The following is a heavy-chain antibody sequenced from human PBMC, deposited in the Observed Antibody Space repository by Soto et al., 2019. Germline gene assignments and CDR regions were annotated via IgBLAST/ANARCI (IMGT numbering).Heavy chain of an antibody. CDR3: AKELRFLEWLPPPFDY. CDR2: ISGSGDST. D-gene: IGHD3-3*01. CDR1: GFTFSSYA. V-gene: IGHV3-23*01. J-gene: IGHJ4*02. Sequence: GGSLRLSCAASGFTFSSYAMSWVRQAPGKGLEWVSVISGSGDSTYYADSVRGRFTISRDNSKNTLYLQMNSLRAEDAAVYYCAKELRFLEWLPPPFDYWGQGTLVTVSS.